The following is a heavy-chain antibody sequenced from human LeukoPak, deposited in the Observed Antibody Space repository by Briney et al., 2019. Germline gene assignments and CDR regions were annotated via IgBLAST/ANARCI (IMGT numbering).Heavy chain of an antibody. D-gene: IGHD1/OR15-1a*01. J-gene: IGHJ6*02. Sequence: SETLSLTCAVHGGFNGYHWSWIRQSPGKGLEWIGEITYNGVTNYNPSLKVTISVDTSKSLFSLKLSSVTAADTAVYFCTRSGLTGMRTYPRTPSYYYGMDVWGQGTAVTVSS. CDR1: GGFNGYH. CDR2: ITYNGVT. V-gene: IGHV4-34*01. CDR3: TRSGLTGMRTYPRTPSYYYGMDV.